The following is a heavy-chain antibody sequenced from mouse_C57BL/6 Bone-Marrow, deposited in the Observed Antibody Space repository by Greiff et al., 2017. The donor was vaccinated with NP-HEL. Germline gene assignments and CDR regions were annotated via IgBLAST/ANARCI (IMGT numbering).Heavy chain of an antibody. J-gene: IGHJ4*01. V-gene: IGHV5-17*01. CDR2: ISSGSSTI. CDR1: GFTFSDYG. D-gene: IGHD3-3*01. CDR3: AKEARDYYAMDY. Sequence: DVHLVESGGGLVKPGGSLKLSCAASGFTFSDYGMHWVRQAPEKGLEWVAYISSGSSTIYYADTVKGRFTISRDNAKNTLFLQMTSLRSEDTAMYYCAKEARDYYAMDYWGQGTSVTVSS.